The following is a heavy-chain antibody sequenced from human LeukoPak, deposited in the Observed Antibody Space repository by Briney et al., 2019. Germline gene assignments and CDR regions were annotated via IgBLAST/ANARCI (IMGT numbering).Heavy chain of an antibody. CDR1: GGTFTSYA. V-gene: IGHV1-69*05. D-gene: IGHD1-26*01. Sequence: ASVKVSCKASGGTFTSYAISWVRQAPGQGREGMGEIIPIFGTANYAQKFQGSVTITTDESTSTAYMELSSLRSEDTAVYYCARGWGATGTFDYWGQGTLVTVSS. CDR2: IIPIFGTA. CDR3: ARGWGATGTFDY. J-gene: IGHJ4*02.